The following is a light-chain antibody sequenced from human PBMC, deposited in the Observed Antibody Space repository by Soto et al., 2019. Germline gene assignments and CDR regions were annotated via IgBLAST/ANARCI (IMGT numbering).Light chain of an antibody. Sequence: IVMTQSPATLSVSPGERATLSCRASQSVSSNLAWYQQRPDQAPRLLIYGASTRATGIPARFSGSGSGTEFTLTIGSLQYEDSAVYYCPQYQNSWTFGQGTKVDIK. CDR2: GAS. J-gene: IGKJ1*01. V-gene: IGKV3-15*01. CDR1: QSVSSN. CDR3: PQYQNSWT.